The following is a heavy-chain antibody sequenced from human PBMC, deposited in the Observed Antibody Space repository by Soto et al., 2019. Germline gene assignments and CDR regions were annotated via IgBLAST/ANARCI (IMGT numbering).Heavy chain of an antibody. CDR1: GFTFSSYA. CDR2: ISGSGGST. CDR3: AKDLGWFGELSGPFDY. Sequence: PGGSLRLSCAASGFTFSSYAMSWVRQAPGKGLEWVSAISGSGGSTYYADSVKGRFTISRDNSKNTLYLQMNSLRAEDTAVYYCAKDLGWFGELSGPFDYWGQGTLVTVSS. D-gene: IGHD3-10*01. J-gene: IGHJ4*02. V-gene: IGHV3-23*01.